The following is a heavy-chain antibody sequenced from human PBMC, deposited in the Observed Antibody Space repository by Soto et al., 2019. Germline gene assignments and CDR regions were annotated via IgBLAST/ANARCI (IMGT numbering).Heavy chain of an antibody. CDR2: VNPNTGHS. Sequence: ASVKVSFKASGYPFTSYEINWVRQAPGHGLEWMGWVNPNTGHSGYAQQFKGRVIMTRDTGMNTAYMELSNLRSEDTAVYFCARRYTIFGVLMRFDPWGQGTMVTVSS. J-gene: IGHJ5*02. CDR1: GYPFTSYE. D-gene: IGHD3-3*01. V-gene: IGHV1-8*01. CDR3: ARRYTIFGVLMRFDP.